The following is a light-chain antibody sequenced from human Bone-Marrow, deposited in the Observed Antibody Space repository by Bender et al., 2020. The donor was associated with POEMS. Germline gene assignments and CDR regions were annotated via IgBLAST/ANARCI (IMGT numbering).Light chain of an antibody. CDR2: EVS. V-gene: IGLV2-23*02. J-gene: IGLJ1*01. CDR1: SSDVGSYDL. Sequence: QSALTQPASESGSPGQSITISCTGTSSDVGSYDLVTWYQQHPGKAPKLMIYEVSKRPSGVSNRFSGSKSGNMASLTISGLQAEDEADYYCCSYVGSSTFYVFGSGTKVTVL. CDR3: CSYVGSSTFYV.